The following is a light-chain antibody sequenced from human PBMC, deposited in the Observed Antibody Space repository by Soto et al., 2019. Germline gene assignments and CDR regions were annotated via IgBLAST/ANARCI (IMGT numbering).Light chain of an antibody. J-gene: IGKJ5*01. CDR2: GAS. CDR3: QQYGTSPMT. V-gene: IGKV3-20*01. Sequence: EIVLTQSPGTLSLSPGERATLSCRASQSVSSSYLAWYQQKAGQAPRLLIYGASSRATDIPDRFSGSGSGTDFTLTISRLEPEDFAVYYCQQYGTSPMTFGQGTRLEIK. CDR1: QSVSSSY.